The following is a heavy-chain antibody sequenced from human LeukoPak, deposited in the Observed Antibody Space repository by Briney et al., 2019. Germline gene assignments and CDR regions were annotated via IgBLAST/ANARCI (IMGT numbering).Heavy chain of an antibody. Sequence: PGGSLSLSFAASGFPVRSNYMTWVRPAPGKGLEWVSVIYSGGSTYYADSVKGRFTISRDNSKNTLFLQMNSLRAEDTAVYYCARNFALDYWGQGTLVTVSS. CDR3: ARNFALDY. CDR1: GFPVRSNY. CDR2: IYSGGST. V-gene: IGHV3-53*01. J-gene: IGHJ4*02.